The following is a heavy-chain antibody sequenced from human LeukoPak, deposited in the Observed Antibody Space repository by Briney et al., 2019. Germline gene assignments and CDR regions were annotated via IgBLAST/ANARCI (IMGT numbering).Heavy chain of an antibody. V-gene: IGHV1-69*13. Sequence: ASVKVSCKASGGTFSSYAISWVRQAPGQGLEWMGGIIPIFGTANYAQKFQGRVTITADESTSTAYMELSSLRSEDTAVYYCARINDILTGYPFDYWGQGTLVTVSS. CDR3: ARINDILTGYPFDY. J-gene: IGHJ4*02. CDR1: GGTFSSYA. CDR2: IIPIFGTA. D-gene: IGHD3-9*01.